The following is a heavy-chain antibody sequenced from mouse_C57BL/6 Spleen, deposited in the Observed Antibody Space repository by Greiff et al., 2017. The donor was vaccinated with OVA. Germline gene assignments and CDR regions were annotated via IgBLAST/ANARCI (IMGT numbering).Heavy chain of an antibody. CDR2: INPNNGGT. J-gene: IGHJ3*01. CDR1: GYTFTDYN. CDR3: ARGDYGSSYGAY. D-gene: IGHD1-1*01. V-gene: IGHV1-22*01. Sequence: EVQGVESGPELVKPGASVKMSCKASGYTFTDYNMHWVKQSHGKSLEWIGYINPNNGGTSYNQKFKGKATLTVNKSSSTAYMELRSLTSEDSAVYYCARGDYGSSYGAYWGQGTLVTVSA.